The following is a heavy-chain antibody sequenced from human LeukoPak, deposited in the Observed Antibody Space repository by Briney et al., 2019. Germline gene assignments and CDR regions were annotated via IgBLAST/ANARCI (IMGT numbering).Heavy chain of an antibody. Sequence: SVKVSCKASGNSISNYAVSWVRQAPGQGFEWMGGIIPIFGTADYAQKFQGRVTITADQSTSTTYMALSSLRSEDTAVYYCARVGDGYNYRHDYWGQGTLVTVSS. CDR3: ARVGDGYNYRHDY. CDR1: GNSISNYA. V-gene: IGHV1-69*13. J-gene: IGHJ4*02. CDR2: IIPIFGTA. D-gene: IGHD5-24*01.